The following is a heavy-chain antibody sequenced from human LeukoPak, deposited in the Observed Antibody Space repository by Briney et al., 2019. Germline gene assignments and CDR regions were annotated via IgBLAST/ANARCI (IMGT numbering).Heavy chain of an antibody. D-gene: IGHD1-26*01. V-gene: IGHV3-30*18. CDR2: ISYDGSNK. J-gene: IGHJ6*03. CDR1: GFIFSTYS. Sequence: GGSLRLSCAASGFIFSTYSMIWVRQAPGKGLEWVAVISYDGSNKYYTDSVKGRFTISRDNSKNTLFLQMNSLRAEDTALYYCAKYPGGFTGIVNYYHMDVWGKGTTVTVSS. CDR3: AKYPGGFTGIVNYYHMDV.